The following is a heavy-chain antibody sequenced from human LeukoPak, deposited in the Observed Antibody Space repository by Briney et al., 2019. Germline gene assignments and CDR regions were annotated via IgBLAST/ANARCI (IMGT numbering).Heavy chain of an antibody. D-gene: IGHD6-6*01. CDR1: GGSFSGYY. CDR3: ARSGRSARHFDY. J-gene: IGHJ4*02. CDR2: INHSGST. Sequence: SETLSLTCAVYGGSFSGYYWSWIRQPPGKGLEWIGEINHSGSTNYNPSLKSRVTLSVDTSKNQFSLKLSSVTAADTAVYYCARSGRSARHFDYWGQGTLVTVSS. V-gene: IGHV4-34*01.